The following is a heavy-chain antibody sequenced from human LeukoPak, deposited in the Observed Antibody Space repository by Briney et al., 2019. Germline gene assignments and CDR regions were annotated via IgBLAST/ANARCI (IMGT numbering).Heavy chain of an antibody. J-gene: IGHJ2*01. CDR1: GDSVSSNSAA. CDR2: TYYRSKWYN. D-gene: IGHD6-13*01. V-gene: IGHV6-1*01. CDR3: ARAMVGGSWANWYFDL. Sequence: SQTLSLTCAISGDSVSSNSAAWTWIRQSPSRGLEWLGRTYYRSKWYNDYAVSVKSRITINPDTSKNQFSLQLNSVTPEDTAVYYCARAMVGGSWANWYFDLWGRGTLVTVSS.